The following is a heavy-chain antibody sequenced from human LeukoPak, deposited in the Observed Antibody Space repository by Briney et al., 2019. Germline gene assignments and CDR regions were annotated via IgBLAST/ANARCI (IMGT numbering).Heavy chain of an antibody. CDR1: GFTFSSYG. Sequence: GGSLRLSCAASGFTFSSYGMHWVRQAPGKGLEWVAFIRYDGSNKYYADSVKGRFTISRDNSKNTLYLQMNSLRAEDTAMYYCAKDVGVVVPVNAFDIWGQGTMVTVSS. CDR2: IRYDGSNK. J-gene: IGHJ3*02. V-gene: IGHV3-30*02. D-gene: IGHD2-2*01. CDR3: AKDVGVVVPVNAFDI.